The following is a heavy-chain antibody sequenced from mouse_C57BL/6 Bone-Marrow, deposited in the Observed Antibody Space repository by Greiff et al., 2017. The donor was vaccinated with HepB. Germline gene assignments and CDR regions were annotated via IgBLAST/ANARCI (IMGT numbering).Heavy chain of an antibody. Sequence: QVQLQQSGAELVRPGASVTLSCKASGYTFTDYEMHWVKQTPVHGLEWIGAIDPETGGTAYNQKFKGKAILTADKSSSTAYMELRSLTSEDSAVYDGTRDRYYYDMDYWGQGTSVTVSS. CDR1: GYTFTDYE. V-gene: IGHV1-15*01. J-gene: IGHJ4*01. CDR2: IDPETGGT. CDR3: TRDRYYYDMDY. D-gene: IGHD2-14*01.